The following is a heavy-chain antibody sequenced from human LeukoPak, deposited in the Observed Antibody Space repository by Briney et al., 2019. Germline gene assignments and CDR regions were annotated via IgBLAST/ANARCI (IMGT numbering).Heavy chain of an antibody. CDR3: ARDSSGYLGHYYYYMDV. D-gene: IGHD3-22*01. CDR1: GGSISSYY. CDR2: IYCSGST. V-gene: IGHV4-59*01. J-gene: IGHJ6*03. Sequence: SETLSLTCTVSGGSISSYYWSWIRQPPGKGLEWIGYIYCSGSTNYNPSLKSRVTISVDTSKNQFSLKLSSVTAADTAVYYCARDSSGYLGHYYYYMDVWGKGTTVTVSS.